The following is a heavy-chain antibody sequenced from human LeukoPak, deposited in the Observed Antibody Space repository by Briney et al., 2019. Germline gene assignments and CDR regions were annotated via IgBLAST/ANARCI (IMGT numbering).Heavy chain of an antibody. V-gene: IGHV3-21*01. CDR3: ARGPALYCTSSSCLDGVD. Sequence: GGSLRLSCAASGFTFSDYAMNWVRQAPGKGLEWVSSISGGGVYISYADSVKGRFTVSRDNAKDSFFLQMRSMRDEDTAVYYWARGPALYCTSSSCLDGVDWGQGTLVSVSS. CDR2: ISGGGVYI. CDR1: GFTFSDYA. D-gene: IGHD2-2*01. J-gene: IGHJ4*02.